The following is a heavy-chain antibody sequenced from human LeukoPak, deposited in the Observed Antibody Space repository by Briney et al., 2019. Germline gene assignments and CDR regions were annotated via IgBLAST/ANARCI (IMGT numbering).Heavy chain of an antibody. CDR3: AREADSSPPETHYYYYYMDV. D-gene: IGHD3-10*01. CDR1: GFTFDDYG. CDR2: INWNGGST. V-gene: IGHV3-20*01. J-gene: IGHJ6*03. Sequence: GGSLRLSCAASGFTFDDYGMSWVRQAPGKGLEWVSGINWNGGSTGYADSVKGRFTISRDNAKNSLYLQMNSLRAEDTALCHCAREADSSPPETHYYYYYMDVWGKGTTVTVSS.